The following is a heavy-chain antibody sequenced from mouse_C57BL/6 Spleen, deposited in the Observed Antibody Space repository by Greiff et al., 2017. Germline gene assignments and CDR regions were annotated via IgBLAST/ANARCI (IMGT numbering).Heavy chain of an antibody. CDR3: TRGTGSWYFDV. CDR1: GFNIKDDY. CDR2: IDPENGDT. D-gene: IGHD4-1*01. V-gene: IGHV14-4*01. J-gene: IGHJ1*03. Sequence: VQLKESGAELVRPGASVKLSCTASGFNIKDDYMPWVKQRPEQGLEWIGWIDPENGDTEYASQFQGKATITADTSSNTAYLQLSSLTSEDTAVYYCTRGTGSWYFDVWGTGTTVTVSS.